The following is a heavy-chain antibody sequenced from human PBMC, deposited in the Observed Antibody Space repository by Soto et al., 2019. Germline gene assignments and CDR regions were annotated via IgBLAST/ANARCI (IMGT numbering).Heavy chain of an antibody. Sequence: QVQLQRWGAGLLKPSETLSLTCAVYGGSFSGYYWSWIRQSPGKGLEWIGEINHTGSTNYNPSLKSRATISVDTSKNQFSLKLNSVTAADTAVYYCATQAPYSSSPYYYYYLDVWGKGTTVTVSS. V-gene: IGHV4-34*01. J-gene: IGHJ6*03. CDR3: ATQAPYSSSPYYYYYLDV. CDR2: INHTGST. CDR1: GGSFSGYY. D-gene: IGHD6-6*01.